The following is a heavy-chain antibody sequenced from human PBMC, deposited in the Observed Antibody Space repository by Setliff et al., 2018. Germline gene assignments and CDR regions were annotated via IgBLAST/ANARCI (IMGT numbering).Heavy chain of an antibody. CDR3: ARSPANGGHDAFDI. J-gene: IGHJ3*02. Sequence: PGGSLRLSCAASGFTFGSYSMHWVRQTPGKGLEWVSSISPDSYYIYYADSIKGRFTISRDNAKSSLYLQMNSLRAEDTAVFYCARSPANGGHDAFDIWGQGTMVTVS. CDR1: GFTFGSYS. V-gene: IGHV3-21*03. D-gene: IGHD6-25*01. CDR2: ISPDSYYI.